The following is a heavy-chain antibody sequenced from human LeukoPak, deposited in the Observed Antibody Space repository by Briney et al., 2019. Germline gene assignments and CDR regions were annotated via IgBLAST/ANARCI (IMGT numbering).Heavy chain of an antibody. Sequence: SVMVSCKASGGTFSSYAISWVRQAPGQGLEWMGGIIPIFGTANYAQKFQGRVTITTDESTSTAYMELSSLRSEDTAVYYCARGEVATKLGFDYWGQGTLVTVSS. CDR3: ARGEVATKLGFDY. CDR1: GGTFSSYA. J-gene: IGHJ4*02. V-gene: IGHV1-69*05. CDR2: IIPIFGTA. D-gene: IGHD5-12*01.